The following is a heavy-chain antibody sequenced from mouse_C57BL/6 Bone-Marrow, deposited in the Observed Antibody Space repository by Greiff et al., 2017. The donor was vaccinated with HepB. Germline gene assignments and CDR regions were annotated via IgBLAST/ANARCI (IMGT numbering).Heavy chain of an antibody. Sequence: QVQLKESGAELVKPGASVKISCKASGYAFSSYWMNWVKQRPGKGLEWIGQIYPGDGDTNYNGKFKGKATLTADKSSSTAYMQLSSLTSEDSAVYFCARDDGYSYYYAMDYWGQGTSVTVSS. CDR3: ARDDGYSYYYAMDY. V-gene: IGHV1-80*01. J-gene: IGHJ4*01. D-gene: IGHD2-3*01. CDR2: IYPGDGDT. CDR1: GYAFSSYW.